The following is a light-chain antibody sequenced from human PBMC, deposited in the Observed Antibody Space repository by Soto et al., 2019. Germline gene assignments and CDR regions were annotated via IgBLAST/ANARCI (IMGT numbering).Light chain of an antibody. Sequence: DIQMTQSPSTLSASVGDRVTITCRASQSISTWLASYQQKPGKAPNLLIYDASTLQSGVPSRFSGSGSATEFTLTISSLQAEDVASYYCQQYSTYSWTFGQGTKVDIK. V-gene: IGKV1-5*01. J-gene: IGKJ1*01. CDR1: QSISTW. CDR2: DAS. CDR3: QQYSTYSWT.